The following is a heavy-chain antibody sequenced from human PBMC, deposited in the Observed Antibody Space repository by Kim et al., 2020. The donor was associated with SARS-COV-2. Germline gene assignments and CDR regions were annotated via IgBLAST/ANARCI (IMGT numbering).Heavy chain of an antibody. Sequence: NYAQKFQGRGTITADEYTSTAYMELSSVRSEDTAVYYCDGVDYYFYGMDVWGQGTTVTVSS. CDR3: DGVDYYFYGMDV. J-gene: IGHJ6*02. D-gene: IGHD2-2*01. V-gene: IGHV1-69*01.